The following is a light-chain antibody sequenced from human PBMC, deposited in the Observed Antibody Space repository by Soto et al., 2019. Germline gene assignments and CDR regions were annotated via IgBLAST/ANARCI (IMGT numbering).Light chain of an antibody. CDR2: DVS. CDR3: SSYTGSTTLGV. V-gene: IGLV2-14*01. CDR1: SSDVGGYNY. J-gene: IGLJ2*01. Sequence: QSVLTQPASVSGSPGQSITISCTGTSSDVGGYNYVSWYQQHPGKAPKLMVYDVSYRPSGVSNRFSGSKSGNTASLTISGLQAEDEAEYYCSSYTGSTTLGVFGGGTKVTVL.